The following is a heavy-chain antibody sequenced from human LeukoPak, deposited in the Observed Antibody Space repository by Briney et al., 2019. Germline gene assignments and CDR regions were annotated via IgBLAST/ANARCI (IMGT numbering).Heavy chain of an antibody. Sequence: GGSLRLSCAASGFTFSSYWMHWVRQAPGKGLVWVSRINTDGSTTRYADSVKGRFTISRDNAKNTLYLQMNSLRAEDTAVYYCARVERLTMIVVVGGPGAFDIWGQGTMVTVS. CDR2: INTDGSTT. J-gene: IGHJ3*02. CDR3: ARVERLTMIVVVGGPGAFDI. CDR1: GFTFSSYW. V-gene: IGHV3-74*01. D-gene: IGHD3-22*01.